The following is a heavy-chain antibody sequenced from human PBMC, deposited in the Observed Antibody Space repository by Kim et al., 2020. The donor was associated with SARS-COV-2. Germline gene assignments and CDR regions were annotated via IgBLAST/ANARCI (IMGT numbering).Heavy chain of an antibody. CDR1: GGSISSSSYY. CDR3: ARRIAAHSPYYFDY. Sequence: SETLSLTCTVSGGSISSSSYYWGWIRQPPGKGLEWIGSIYYSGSTYYNPSLKSRVTISVDTSKNQFSLKLSSVTAADTAVYYCARRIAAHSPYYFDYWGQGTLVTVSS. CDR2: IYYSGST. V-gene: IGHV4-39*07. J-gene: IGHJ4*02. D-gene: IGHD6-6*01.